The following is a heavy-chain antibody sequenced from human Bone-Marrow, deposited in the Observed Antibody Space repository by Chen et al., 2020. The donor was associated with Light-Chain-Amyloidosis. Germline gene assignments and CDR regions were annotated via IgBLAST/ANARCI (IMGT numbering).Heavy chain of an antibody. CDR1: GYSFTSYW. CDR2: IYPGDSDT. CDR3: ARLLGLRYYDWLFFDY. V-gene: IGHV5-51*01. D-gene: IGHD3-9*01. Sequence: EVQLVQSGAEVKKTGESLKTSCKASGYSFTSYWIGWVRQTPGKGLELMGIIYPGDSDTRYSPSFQGQVTISVDKSSSTAYLQRRSLKASDSAIYYCARLLGLRYYDWLFFDYWGQGTLVTVSS. J-gene: IGHJ4*02.